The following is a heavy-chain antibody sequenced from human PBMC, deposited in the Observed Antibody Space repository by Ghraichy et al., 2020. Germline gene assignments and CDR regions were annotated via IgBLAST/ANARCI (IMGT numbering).Heavy chain of an antibody. CDR2: ISGGTTST. CDR3: AKAYSSGWYSLAPDAFNI. V-gene: IGHV3-23*01. Sequence: GGSLRLSCVASGFSFSSYAMSWVRQAPGKGLEWVSAISGGTTSTYYTDSVKGRFTISRDNSKNTLYLQMHSLRAEDTAVYYCAKAYSSGWYSLAPDAFNIWGQGTMVTVSS. D-gene: IGHD6-19*01. CDR1: GFSFSSYA. J-gene: IGHJ3*02.